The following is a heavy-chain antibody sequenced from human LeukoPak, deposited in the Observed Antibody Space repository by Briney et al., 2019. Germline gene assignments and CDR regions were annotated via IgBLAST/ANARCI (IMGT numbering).Heavy chain of an antibody. CDR2: IWYDGSNK. D-gene: IGHD3-10*01. J-gene: IGHJ4*02. CDR1: GFTFSSYG. Sequence: GGSLRLSCAASGFTFSSYGMHWVRQAPGKGLEWVAVIWYDGSNKYYADSVKGRFTISRDNSKNTLYLQMNSLRAEDTAVYYCAREGYYYGSGGLDYWGQGTLDTVSS. V-gene: IGHV3-33*01. CDR3: AREGYYYGSGGLDY.